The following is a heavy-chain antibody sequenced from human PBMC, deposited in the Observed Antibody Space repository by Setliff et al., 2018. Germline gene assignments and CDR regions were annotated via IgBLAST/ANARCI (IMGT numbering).Heavy chain of an antibody. Sequence: PGGSLSLSCAASGFTFRSYEMNWVRQAPGKGLEWVSYISSSGSTIYYADSVKGRFTISRDNAKNSLYLQMNSLRAEDTAVYYCARAQAAYNWNYYVLGYWGQGTLVTVSS. J-gene: IGHJ4*02. CDR2: ISSSGSTI. CDR3: ARAQAAYNWNYYVLGY. D-gene: IGHD1-7*01. V-gene: IGHV3-48*03. CDR1: GFTFRSYE.